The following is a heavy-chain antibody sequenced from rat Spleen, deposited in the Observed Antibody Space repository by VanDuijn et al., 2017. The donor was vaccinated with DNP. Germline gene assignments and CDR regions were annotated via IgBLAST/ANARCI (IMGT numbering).Heavy chain of an antibody. V-gene: IGHV5-27*01. CDR2: IGSPAYAP. CDR3: VKDKWFYAMDA. CDR1: GFTFSAYY. J-gene: IGHJ4*01. Sequence: EVQLVESGGGLVQPGRSLKLSCAASGFTFSAYYMAWVRQAPAKGLEWVAYIGSPAYAPYYTDSVKGRFAISRDNAKSTLYLQMNSLRSEDRATYYCVKDKWFYAMDAWGQGTSVTVSS. D-gene: IGHD1-1*01.